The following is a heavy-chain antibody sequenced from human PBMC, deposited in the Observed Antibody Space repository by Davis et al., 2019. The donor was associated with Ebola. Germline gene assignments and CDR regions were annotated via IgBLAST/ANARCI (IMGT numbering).Heavy chain of an antibody. CDR2: INGDRGRI. V-gene: IGHV3-43*02. J-gene: IGHJ4*02. CDR3: AKAKFSGSALIGH. CDR1: GFTFGDYT. Sequence: GSLSLSCATSGFTFGDYTMHWVRQAPGKGLEWVSFINGDRGRIDYADSVKGRFTISGDNSKNSLYPQMNSLTTEDTALYYCAKAKFSGSALIGHWGQGTLVTVSS. D-gene: IGHD1-26*01.